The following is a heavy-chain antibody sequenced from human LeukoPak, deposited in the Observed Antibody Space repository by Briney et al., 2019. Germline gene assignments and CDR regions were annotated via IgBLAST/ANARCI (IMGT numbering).Heavy chain of an antibody. Sequence: SETLSLTCTVSGGSISNYYWSWIRQPPGKGLEWIGYIYYSGSTNYNPSLKSRVTISVDTSKNQFSLKLSSVTAADTAVYYCASYYDILTGGIDYWGQGTLVTVSS. CDR2: IYYSGST. D-gene: IGHD3-9*01. CDR1: GGSISNYY. V-gene: IGHV4-59*01. J-gene: IGHJ4*02. CDR3: ASYYDILTGGIDY.